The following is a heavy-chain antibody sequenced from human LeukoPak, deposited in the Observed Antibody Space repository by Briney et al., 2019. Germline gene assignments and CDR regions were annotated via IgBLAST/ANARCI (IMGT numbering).Heavy chain of an antibody. J-gene: IGHJ4*02. Sequence: PGGSLKLSCAASGFTFSGSAMHWVRQASGKGLGWVGRIRSKANSYATAYAASVKGRFTISRDDSKNTAYLQMNSLKTEDTAVYYCTSSSLAVSAGGVGDYWGQGTLVTVSS. V-gene: IGHV3-73*01. CDR1: GFTFSGSA. CDR3: TSSSLAVSAGGVGDY. D-gene: IGHD6-6*01. CDR2: IRSKANSYAT.